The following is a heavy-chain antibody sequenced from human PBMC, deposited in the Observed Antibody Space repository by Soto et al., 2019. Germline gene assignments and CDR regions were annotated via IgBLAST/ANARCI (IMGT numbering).Heavy chain of an antibody. V-gene: IGHV1-69*13. CDR3: AGSRIAVAGNFDY. D-gene: IGHD6-19*01. CDR2: IIPIFGTA. CDR1: GGTFSSYA. Sequence: SVKVSCKASGGTFSSYAISWVRQAPGQGLEWMGGIIPIFGTANYAQKFQVRVTITADESTSTAYMELSSLRSEDTAVYYCAGSRIAVAGNFDYWGQGTLVTVSS. J-gene: IGHJ4*02.